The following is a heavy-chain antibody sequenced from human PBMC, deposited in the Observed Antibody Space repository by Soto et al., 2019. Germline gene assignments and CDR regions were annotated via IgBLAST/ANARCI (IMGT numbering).Heavy chain of an antibody. CDR3: ARDGGELIPAAIGGGYGLDV. CDR2: INGDGSSR. D-gene: IGHD2-2*01. CDR1: GFTASNFW. Sequence: VESGGGVFQSGGSLRLSCAASGFTASNFWMHWVRQAPGEGLVWVARINGDGSSRTYADSLKGRVTISRDNAENSLYLEMNSLRAEDTAVYYCARDGGELIPAAIGGGYGLDVWGQGTTVTVSS. J-gene: IGHJ6*02. V-gene: IGHV3-74*03.